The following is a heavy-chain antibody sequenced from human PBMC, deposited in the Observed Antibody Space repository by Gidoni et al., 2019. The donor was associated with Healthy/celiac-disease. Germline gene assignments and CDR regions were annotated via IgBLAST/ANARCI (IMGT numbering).Heavy chain of an antibody. CDR3: ARVTFGGVIVINMDV. CDR2: ISSSSSYI. V-gene: IGHV3-21*01. Sequence: EVQLVESGGGLVKPGGSLRLSCAASGFTVSSYSMNWVRQAPGKGLEWVSSISSSSSYIYYADSVKGRFTISRDNAKNSLYLQMNSLRAEDTAVYYCARVTFGGVIVINMDVWGKGTTVTVSS. J-gene: IGHJ6*03. CDR1: GFTVSSYS. D-gene: IGHD3-16*02.